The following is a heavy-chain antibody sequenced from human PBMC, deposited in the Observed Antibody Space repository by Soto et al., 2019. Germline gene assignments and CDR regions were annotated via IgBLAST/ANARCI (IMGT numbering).Heavy chain of an antibody. J-gene: IGHJ4*02. V-gene: IGHV4-31*03. CDR3: AREAYGDYVLN. CDR1: GGSISSGGYY. CDR2: IYYSGST. Sequence: QVQLQESGPGLVKPSQTLSLTCTVSGGSISSGGYYWSWIRQHPGKGLEWIGYIYYSGSTYYNPSLTRRVTISVDTSKNQFSLKLSSVTAADTAVYYCAREAYGDYVLNWGQGTLVTVSS. D-gene: IGHD4-17*01.